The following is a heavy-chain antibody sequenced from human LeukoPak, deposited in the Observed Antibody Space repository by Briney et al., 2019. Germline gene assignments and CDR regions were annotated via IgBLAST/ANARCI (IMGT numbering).Heavy chain of an antibody. J-gene: IGHJ4*02. CDR1: GITFSSYG. Sequence: GGSLRLSCAASGITFSSYGMSWVRQAPGKGLEWVSGINWNGGSTGYADSVKGRFTISRDNAKNSLYLQMNSLRAEDTALYYCARSEYYYDSSGLDYWGQGTLVTVSS. D-gene: IGHD3-22*01. CDR3: ARSEYYYDSSGLDY. CDR2: INWNGGST. V-gene: IGHV3-20*04.